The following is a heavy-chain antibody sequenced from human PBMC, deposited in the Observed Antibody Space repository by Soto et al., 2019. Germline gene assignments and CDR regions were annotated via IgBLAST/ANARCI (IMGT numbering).Heavy chain of an antibody. CDR1: GGSISSYY. V-gene: IGHV4-4*07. D-gene: IGHD1-7*01. Sequence: PSETLSLTCTVSGGSISSYYWSWIRQPAGKGLEWIGRIYASGSTNYNPSLKSRVTMSVDTSNNQFSLKLTSVTAADTAVYYCARGTTQQDDYWGQGTLVTVSS. CDR2: IYASGST. CDR3: ARGTTQQDDY. J-gene: IGHJ4*02.